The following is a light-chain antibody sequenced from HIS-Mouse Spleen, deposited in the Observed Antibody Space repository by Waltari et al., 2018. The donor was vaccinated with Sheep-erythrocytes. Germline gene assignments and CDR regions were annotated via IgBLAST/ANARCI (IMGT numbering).Light chain of an antibody. Sequence: QSALTQPASVSGSPGQSITISCTGTSSDVGGYNYVSWYQQHPGKAPKLMIYDVSKRPSGVPDRFSGSKSGNTASLTISGLQAEDEADYYGCSYAGSYNHVFATGTKVTVL. CDR1: SSDVGGYNY. J-gene: IGLJ1*01. CDR3: CSYAGSYNHV. CDR2: DVS. V-gene: IGLV2-11*01.